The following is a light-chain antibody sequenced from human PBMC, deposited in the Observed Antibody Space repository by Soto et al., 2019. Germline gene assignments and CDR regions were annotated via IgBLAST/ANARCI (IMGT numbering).Light chain of an antibody. Sequence: EIVMTQSPDTLSVSPGERATLSCRASLSVSRNLAWYQQKPGQAPRLLIYGASTRATGIPARFSGSGSGTEFTLTISSLQSEDFAFYHCQQYDNWPRTFGQGTKVDIK. V-gene: IGKV3-15*01. J-gene: IGKJ1*01. CDR3: QQYDNWPRT. CDR1: LSVSRN. CDR2: GAS.